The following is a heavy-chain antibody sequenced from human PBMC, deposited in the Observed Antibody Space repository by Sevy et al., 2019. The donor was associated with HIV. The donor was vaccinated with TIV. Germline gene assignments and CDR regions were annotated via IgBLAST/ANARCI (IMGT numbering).Heavy chain of an antibody. V-gene: IGHV3-66*01. J-gene: IGHJ6*02. CDR2: IYSGGST. Sequence: GGSLRLSCAASGFTVSSNYMSWVRQAPGKGLEWVSVIYSGGSTYYADSVKGRFTISRDNSKNTLYLQMNSLRAEDTAVYYCAREGSIAAAGARTYYYYGMDAWGQGTTVTVSS. CDR3: AREGSIAAAGARTYYYYGMDA. D-gene: IGHD6-13*01. CDR1: GFTVSSNY.